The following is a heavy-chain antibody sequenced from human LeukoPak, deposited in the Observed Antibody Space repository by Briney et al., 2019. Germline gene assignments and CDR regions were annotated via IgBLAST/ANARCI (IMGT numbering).Heavy chain of an antibody. CDR2: ISITSSTI. CDR1: GFTFSTYG. CDR3: ARSPGWGYFDY. V-gene: IGHV3-48*02. D-gene: IGHD6-19*01. J-gene: IGHJ4*02. Sequence: GSLRLSCAASGFTFSTYGMNWVRQAPGRGLEWVSYISITSSTIQYADSVNGRFTISRDNAGNSLYLQMNSLRDDDTAVYFCARSPGWGYFDYWGQGALVTVSS.